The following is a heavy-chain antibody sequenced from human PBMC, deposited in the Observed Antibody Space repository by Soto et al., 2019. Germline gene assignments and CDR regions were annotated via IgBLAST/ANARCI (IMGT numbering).Heavy chain of an antibody. CDR3: AKIAEAVAGTVYGY. Sequence: EVQLVESGGGLVQIGGSLRLSCAASGFTFSSYAMGWVRQAPGKGLEWVSAISGSGGRTYYADSVKGRFTISRDKSRNTLYLQMNSLRAEDTAVYYCAKIAEAVAGTVYGYWGQGTLVTVSS. V-gene: IGHV3-23*04. D-gene: IGHD6-19*01. CDR2: ISGSGGRT. J-gene: IGHJ4*02. CDR1: GFTFSSYA.